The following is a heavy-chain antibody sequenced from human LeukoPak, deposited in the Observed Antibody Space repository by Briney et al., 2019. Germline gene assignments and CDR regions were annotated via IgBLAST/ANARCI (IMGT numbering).Heavy chain of an antibody. V-gene: IGHV3-20*04. CDR2: INWNGGST. J-gene: IGHJ4*02. CDR1: GFTLDDYG. CDR3: AKADRRWATYYYDTSGYYYDY. Sequence: PGGSLRLSCAASGFTLDDYGMSWVRQAPGKGLEWVSGINWNGGSTGYVDSVKGRFTISRDNSKNTLYLQMNGLRAEDSAVYFCAKADRRWATYYYDTSGYYYDYWGQGTLVTVSS. D-gene: IGHD3-22*01.